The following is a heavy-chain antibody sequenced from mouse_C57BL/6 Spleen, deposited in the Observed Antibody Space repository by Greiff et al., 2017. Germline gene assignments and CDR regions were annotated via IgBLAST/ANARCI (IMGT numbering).Heavy chain of an antibody. CDR3: ARGYGFFFDY. V-gene: IGHV1-80*01. CDR2: IYPGDGDT. Sequence: VQLQQSGAELVKPGASVKISCKASGYAFSSDWMNWVKQRPGKGLEWIGQIYPGDGDTNYNGKFKGKATLTADKSSSTAYMQLSSLTSEDSAVYFCARGYGFFFDYWGQGTTLTVSS. D-gene: IGHD2-2*01. CDR1: GYAFSSDW. J-gene: IGHJ2*01.